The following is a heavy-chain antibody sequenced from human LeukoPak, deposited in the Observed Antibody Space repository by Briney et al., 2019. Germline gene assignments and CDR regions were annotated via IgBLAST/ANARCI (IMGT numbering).Heavy chain of an antibody. D-gene: IGHD1-26*01. CDR2: IYYSGST. Sequence: SETLSLTCTVSGGSISSSSYYWGWIRQPPGKGLEWIGSIYYSGSTYYNPSLKSRVTISVDTSKNQFSLKLSSVTAADTAVYYCARDPVSIVGATVFASFDYWGQGTLVTVSP. CDR1: GGSISSSSYY. V-gene: IGHV4-39*07. CDR3: ARDPVSIVGATVFASFDY. J-gene: IGHJ4*02.